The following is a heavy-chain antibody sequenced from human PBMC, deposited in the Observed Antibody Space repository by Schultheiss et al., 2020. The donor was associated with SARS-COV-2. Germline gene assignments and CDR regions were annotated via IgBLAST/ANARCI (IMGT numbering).Heavy chain of an antibody. D-gene: IGHD1-26*01. Sequence: SETLSLTCTVSGGSISSYDWSWIRQPPGKGLEWIGYIYYSGSTNYNPSLKSRVTISVDTSKNQFSLKLSSVTAADTAVYYCASQLVGATTSYWFDPWGQGTLVTVSS. CDR2: IYYSGST. J-gene: IGHJ5*02. V-gene: IGHV4-59*01. CDR3: ASQLVGATTSYWFDP. CDR1: GGSISSYD.